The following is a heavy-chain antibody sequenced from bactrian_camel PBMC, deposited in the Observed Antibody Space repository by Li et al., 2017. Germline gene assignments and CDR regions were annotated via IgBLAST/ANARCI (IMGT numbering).Heavy chain of an antibody. CDR1: GFTFSNYV. CDR2: VASNGGST. D-gene: IGHD1*01. J-gene: IGHJ4*01. V-gene: IGHV3S40*01. CDR3: AARCDCAGQYCPVGESNH. Sequence: VQLVESGGGLVQPGGSLRLSCAASGFTFSNYVMSWVRQAPGKGLEWVSGVASNGGSTEYADSIVGRFTASKDNAKNTLYLQVNSLEFEDTGVYSCAARCDCAGQYCPVGESNHWGQGTQVTVS.